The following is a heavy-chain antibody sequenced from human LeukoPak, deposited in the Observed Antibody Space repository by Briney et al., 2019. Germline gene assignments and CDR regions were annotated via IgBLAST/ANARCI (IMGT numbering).Heavy chain of an antibody. J-gene: IGHJ4*02. D-gene: IGHD3-3*01. CDR3: ARDYYDFWSGYPPTFDY. V-gene: IGHV1-18*01. CDR1: GYTLTSYG. Sequence: ASVKVSCKASGYTLTSYGISWVRQAPGQGLEWMGWISAYNGNTNYAQKLQGRVTMTTDTSTSTAYMELRNLRSDDTAVYYCARDYYDFWSGYPPTFDYWGQGTLVTVSS. CDR2: ISAYNGNT.